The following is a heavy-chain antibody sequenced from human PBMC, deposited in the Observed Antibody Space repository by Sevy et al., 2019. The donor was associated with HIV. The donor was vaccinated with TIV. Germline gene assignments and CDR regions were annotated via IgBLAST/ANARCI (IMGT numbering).Heavy chain of an antibody. CDR3: VRETQLWPQGRPFDY. V-gene: IGHV4-61*02. CDR2: IYTSGST. Sequence: SETLSLTCTVSGSSISSGTYYWSWIRQPAGKGLEWIGRIYTSGSTTYNPSLKSRVTMSVDKSKNQFSLKLSSVTAADTAVYYCVRETQLWPQGRPFDYWGQGTLVTVSS. D-gene: IGHD5-18*01. J-gene: IGHJ4*02. CDR1: GSSISSGTYY.